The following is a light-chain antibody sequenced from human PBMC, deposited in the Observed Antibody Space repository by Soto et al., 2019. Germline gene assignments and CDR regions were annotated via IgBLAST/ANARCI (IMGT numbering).Light chain of an antibody. V-gene: IGKV1-5*03. J-gene: IGKJ1*01. CDR3: QHYNRYSEA. Sequence: IQLTQSPSILSASVGDRATISCRSSQTITSWLAWYQQKPGKAPRLLIYKASTIKSGVPSRFSGSGSGTEFTLTISSLQPDDFATYYCQHYNRYSEAFGQGTKVDIK. CDR2: KAS. CDR1: QTITSW.